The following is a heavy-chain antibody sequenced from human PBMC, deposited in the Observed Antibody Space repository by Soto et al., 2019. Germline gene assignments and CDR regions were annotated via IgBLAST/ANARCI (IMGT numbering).Heavy chain of an antibody. CDR3: ARGGYDFWSGYGAHYFDY. CDR1: GGSFSGYY. Sequence: QVQLQQWGAGLLKPSETLSLTCAVYGGSFSGYYWSWIRQPPGKGLEWIGEINHSVSTNYNPSLKSRVTISVDTSKNQFSRKLSSVTAADTAVYYWARGGYDFWSGYGAHYFDYWGQGTLVTVSS. CDR2: INHSVST. V-gene: IGHV4-34*01. J-gene: IGHJ4*02. D-gene: IGHD3-3*01.